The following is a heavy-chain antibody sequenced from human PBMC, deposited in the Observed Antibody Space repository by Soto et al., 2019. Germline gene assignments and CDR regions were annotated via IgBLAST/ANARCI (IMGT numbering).Heavy chain of an antibody. Sequence: PGGSLRLSCAASGFTFNNAWMNWVRQAPGKGLGWVGRIKSKTDGGTTDYAAPVKSRFTVSRDDSKNTLYLQLKSLKTENSAINYCATGTLGTGNHAYYYGMDVWGQGTTVTVSS. J-gene: IGHJ6*02. CDR1: GFTFNNAW. CDR3: ATGTLGTGNHAYYYGMDV. D-gene: IGHD3-9*01. CDR2: IKSKTDGGTT. V-gene: IGHV3-15*07.